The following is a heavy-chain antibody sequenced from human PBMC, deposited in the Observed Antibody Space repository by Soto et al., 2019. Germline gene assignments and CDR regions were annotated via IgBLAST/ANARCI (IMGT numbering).Heavy chain of an antibody. V-gene: IGHV3-30*18. J-gene: IGHJ4*02. Sequence: QVQLVESGGGVVQPGRSLRLSCAASGFSFSNCGMHWVRQAPGKGLEWVADISSDGSDKYYSESVKGRFTISRDNSKNTLFLQMNSLRVEDTGVYYCVKGSEVARQELDYWGQGTLVTVSS. CDR3: VKGSEVARQELDY. D-gene: IGHD2-15*01. CDR2: ISSDGSDK. CDR1: GFSFSNCG.